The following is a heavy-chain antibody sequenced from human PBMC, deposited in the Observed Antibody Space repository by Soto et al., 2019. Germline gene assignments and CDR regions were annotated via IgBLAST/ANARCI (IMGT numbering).Heavy chain of an antibody. CDR1: GYTFTSYG. Sequence: QVQLVQSGAEVKKPGASVKVSCKASGYTFTSYGISWVRQAPGQGLEWMGWISAYNGNTNYAQKLQGRFTMTTDTSTSTAYMELRSLRSDDTAVYYCARHYYGSGSPWGEEIRYWGQGTLVTVSS. V-gene: IGHV1-18*01. D-gene: IGHD3-10*01. J-gene: IGHJ4*02. CDR2: ISAYNGNT. CDR3: ARHYYGSGSPWGEEIRY.